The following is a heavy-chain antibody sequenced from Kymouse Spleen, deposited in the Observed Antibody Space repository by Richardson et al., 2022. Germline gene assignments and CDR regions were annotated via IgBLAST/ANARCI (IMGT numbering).Heavy chain of an antibody. J-gene: IGHJ3*02. D-gene: IGHD3-9*01. V-gene: IGHV4-31*03. CDR3: ARDRNDILTGRDAFDI. Sequence: QVQLQESGPGLVKPSQTLSLTCTVSGGSISSGGYYWSWIRQHPGKGLEWIGYIYYSGSTYYNPSLKSRVTISVDTSKNQFSLKLSSVTAADTAVYYCARDRNDILTGRDAFDIWGQGTMVTVSS. CDR2: IYYSGST. CDR1: GGSISSGGYY.